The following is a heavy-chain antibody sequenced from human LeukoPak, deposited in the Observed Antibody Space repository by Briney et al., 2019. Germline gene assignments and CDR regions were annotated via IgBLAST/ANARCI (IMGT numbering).Heavy chain of an antibody. J-gene: IGHJ5*02. D-gene: IGHD3-10*01. CDR3: ARAGAWQIDP. V-gene: IGHV4-59*01. Sequence: SETLSLTCTVSGGSISSYYWSWIRQPPGKGLEWIGHIFYTGGTTYNPSLKSRVTISVDKSKNQFSLKLSSVTTADTAVYYCARAGAWQIDPWGQGTLVTVSS. CDR2: IFYTGGT. CDR1: GGSISSYY.